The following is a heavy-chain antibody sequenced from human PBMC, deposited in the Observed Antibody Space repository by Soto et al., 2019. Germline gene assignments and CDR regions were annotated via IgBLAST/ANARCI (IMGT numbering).Heavy chain of an antibody. V-gene: IGHV1-18*01. CDR1: GYTFTSYG. CDR2: ISAYNGNT. D-gene: IGHD3-9*01. CDR3: ARDAYYDILTGYHYYYYGMDV. J-gene: IGHJ6*02. Sequence: QVQLVQSGAEVKKPGASVKVSCKASGYTFTSYGISWVRQAPGQGLEWMGWISAYNGNTNYAQKLQGRVTMTTDTSTSTAYMELRSLRSDDPAVYYCARDAYYDILTGYHYYYYGMDVWGQGTTVTVSS.